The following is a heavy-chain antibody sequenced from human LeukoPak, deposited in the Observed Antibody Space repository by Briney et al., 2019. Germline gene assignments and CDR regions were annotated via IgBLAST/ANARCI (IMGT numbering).Heavy chain of an antibody. Sequence: GGSLRLSCAASGFTFSSYAMSWVRQAPGKGLEWVSTISGSGGSTYYADSVKGRFTISRDNSKNTLYLQMNSLRAEDTAVYYCARELGYCSGGSCPPADYYYGMDVWGQGTTVTVSS. CDR1: GFTFSSYA. D-gene: IGHD2-15*01. CDR3: ARELGYCSGGSCPPADYYYGMDV. CDR2: ISGSGGST. J-gene: IGHJ6*02. V-gene: IGHV3-23*01.